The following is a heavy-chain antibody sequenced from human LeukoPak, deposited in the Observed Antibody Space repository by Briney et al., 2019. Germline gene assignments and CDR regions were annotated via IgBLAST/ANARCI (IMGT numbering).Heavy chain of an antibody. CDR3: ARAEQLDTQLDY. J-gene: IGHJ4*02. Sequence: GASVKVSCKASGYTFTSYDINWVRQATGQGLEWMGWMNPNSGNTGYAQKFQGRVTMTTDTSTSTAYMELRSLRSDDTAVYYCARAEQLDTQLDYWSQGTLVTVSS. V-gene: IGHV1-8*02. CDR2: MNPNSGNT. D-gene: IGHD6-6*01. CDR1: GYTFTSYD.